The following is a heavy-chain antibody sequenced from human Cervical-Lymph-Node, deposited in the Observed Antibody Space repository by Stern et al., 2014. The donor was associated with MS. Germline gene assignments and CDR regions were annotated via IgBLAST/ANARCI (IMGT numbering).Heavy chain of an antibody. CDR3: ARGRPHPVTASAYYYYGLDV. CDR2: IYHSVTT. V-gene: IGHV4-59*02. CDR1: GGSVRSYY. J-gene: IGHJ6*02. D-gene: IGHD5-18*01. Sequence: QVQLQESGPGLVKPSETLSLTCTVSGGSVRSYYWSWVRQTPGKGLESIGYIYHSVTTNYNPSLKSRVTISVDTSNNQFSLKLSSVTAADTAVYYCARGRPHPVTASAYYYYGLDVWGQGTTVIVSS.